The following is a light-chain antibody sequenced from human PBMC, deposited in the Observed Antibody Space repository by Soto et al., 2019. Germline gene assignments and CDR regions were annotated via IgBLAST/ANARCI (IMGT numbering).Light chain of an antibody. V-gene: IGKV1-27*01. CDR1: QGISNY. Sequence: DIPMTQSPASLSASVGDRVTIPCRASQGISNYLAWYQQKPGKVPKLLIYAASTLQSGVPSRFSGSGSGTDFTLTISSLQPEDVATYYCQKYNSAPWTFGQGTKVDI. J-gene: IGKJ1*01. CDR3: QKYNSAPWT. CDR2: AAS.